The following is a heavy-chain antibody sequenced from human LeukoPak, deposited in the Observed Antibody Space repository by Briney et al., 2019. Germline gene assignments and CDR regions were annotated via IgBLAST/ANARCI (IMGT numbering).Heavy chain of an antibody. D-gene: IGHD5-18*01. J-gene: IGHJ4*02. CDR2: ICYSGST. CDR1: GGSISSSSYY. V-gene: IGHV4-39*01. Sequence: SETLSLTCTVSGGSISSSSYYWGWIRQPPGKGLEWIVSICYSGSTHYNPSLKSRVTISVDTSKNQFSLRLSSVTAADTAVYYCARLGYSYGGYYFDYWGQGTLVTVSS. CDR3: ARLGYSYGGYYFDY.